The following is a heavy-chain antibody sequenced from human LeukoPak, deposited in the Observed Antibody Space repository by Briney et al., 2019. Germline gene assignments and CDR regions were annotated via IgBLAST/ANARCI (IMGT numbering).Heavy chain of an antibody. V-gene: IGHV4-59*11. CDR1: GGSISSHY. CDR2: IYYSGST. D-gene: IGHD4-17*01. J-gene: IGHJ3*02. CDR3: ARGGGLDEYGDYRPIFDAFDI. Sequence: SETLSLTCTVSGGSISSHYWSWIRQPPGKGLEWIGYIYYSGSTNYNPSLKSRVTISVDTSKNQFSLKLSSVTAADTAVYYCARGGGLDEYGDYRPIFDAFDIWGQGTMVTVSS.